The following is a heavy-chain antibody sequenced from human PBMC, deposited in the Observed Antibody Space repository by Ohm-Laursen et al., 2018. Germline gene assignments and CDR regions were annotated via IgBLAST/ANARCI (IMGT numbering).Heavy chain of an antibody. CDR2: VSGSGYTK. Sequence: GSLRLSCAASGFTFSSYWMSWVRQAPGKGLEWVSHVSGSGYTKYYGDSVKGRFTISRDNAENSLYLQMNSLRADDTAVYYCAREQFDYNVPLPRGGMDVWGQGTTVTVSS. J-gene: IGHJ6*02. CDR3: AREQFDYNVPLPRGGMDV. V-gene: IGHV3-48*01. D-gene: IGHD4/OR15-4a*01. CDR1: GFTFSSYW.